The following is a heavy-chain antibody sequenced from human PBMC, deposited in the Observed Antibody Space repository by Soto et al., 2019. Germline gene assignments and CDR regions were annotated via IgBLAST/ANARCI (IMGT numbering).Heavy chain of an antibody. Sequence: EVQLVESGGGLVQPGGSLKLSCAASGFTFSDSAMHWVRQASGKGLEWVARIRSKANSYLTAYAVSVEGRFSISRDDSKNTTYLEMNSLKTEDTAMYYCTRRGTMGLNDYWGQGTLVTVSS. V-gene: IGHV3-73*02. D-gene: IGHD2-8*01. CDR2: IRSKANSYLT. CDR1: GFTFSDSA. J-gene: IGHJ4*02. CDR3: TRRGTMGLNDY.